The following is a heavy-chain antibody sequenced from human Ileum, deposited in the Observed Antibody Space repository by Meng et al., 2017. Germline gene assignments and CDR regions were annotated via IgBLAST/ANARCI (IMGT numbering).Heavy chain of an antibody. CDR1: GGSISTSDW. D-gene: IGHD1-26*01. V-gene: IGHV4-4*02. CDR2: IHHSGST. Sequence: QVQLQESGPGLLEPSGTLSLTCAGSGGSISTSDWWSWVRQPPGKGLEWIGEIHHSGSTNYNPSLKSRVTISVDKSKNQFSLKLNSVTAADTAVYYCAREWSGSYRHFDYWGQGTLVTVSS. J-gene: IGHJ4*02. CDR3: AREWSGSYRHFDY.